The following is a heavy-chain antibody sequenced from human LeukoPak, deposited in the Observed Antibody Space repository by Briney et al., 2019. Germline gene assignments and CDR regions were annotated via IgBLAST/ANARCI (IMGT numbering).Heavy chain of an antibody. V-gene: IGHV1-8*03. Sequence: ASVKVSCKASGYTFTSYDINWVRQATGQGPEWMGWMNPNSGNTGYAQKFQGGVTITRNTSISTAYMELSSLRSEDTAVYYCAGSATTAFDIWGQGTMVTVSS. J-gene: IGHJ3*02. CDR3: AGSATTAFDI. D-gene: IGHD3-10*01. CDR2: MNPNSGNT. CDR1: GYTFTSYD.